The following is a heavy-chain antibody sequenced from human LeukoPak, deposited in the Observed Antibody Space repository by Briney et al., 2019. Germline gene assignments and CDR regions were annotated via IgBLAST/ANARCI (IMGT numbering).Heavy chain of an antibody. V-gene: IGHV4-59*01. D-gene: IGHD4-4*01. J-gene: IGHJ6*02. Sequence: SETLSLTCTVSGGSISSYYWSWIRQPPGKGLEWIGYTYYSGSTNYNPSLKSRVTISVDTSKNQFSLKLSSVTAADTAVYYCAATYSTTDYYYYYGMDVWGQGTTVTVSS. CDR2: TYYSGST. CDR3: AATYSTTDYYYYYGMDV. CDR1: GGSISSYY.